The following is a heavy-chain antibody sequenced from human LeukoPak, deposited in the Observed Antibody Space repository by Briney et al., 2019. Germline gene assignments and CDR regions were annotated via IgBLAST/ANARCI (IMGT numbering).Heavy chain of an antibody. CDR2: IYHSGST. J-gene: IGHJ4*02. Sequence: SQTLSLTCAVSGGSISSGGYSWSWIRQPPGKGLEWIGYIYHSGSTYYNPSLKSRVTISVDRSKNQFSLKLSSVTAADTAVCYCARDTSSSGIDYWGQGTLVTVSS. CDR1: GGSISSGGYS. D-gene: IGHD6-19*01. CDR3: ARDTSSSGIDY. V-gene: IGHV4-30-2*01.